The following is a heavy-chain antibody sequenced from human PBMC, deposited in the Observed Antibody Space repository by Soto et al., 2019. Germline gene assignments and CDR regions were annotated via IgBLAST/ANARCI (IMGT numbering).Heavy chain of an antibody. D-gene: IGHD6-13*01. J-gene: IGHJ5*02. CDR1: GDSVSNSGYY. CDR3: ARGSNGQGRDWFDP. V-gene: IGHV4-39*01. Sequence: SETLSLTCTVSGDSVSNSGYYWGWIRQSPGKRLEWIGSVSFSGSKYYNPSLRSRVTFSVDTSKTLISLKLRSVTAADTAVYYCARGSNGQGRDWFDPWAQGTLVTVSS. CDR2: VSFSGSK.